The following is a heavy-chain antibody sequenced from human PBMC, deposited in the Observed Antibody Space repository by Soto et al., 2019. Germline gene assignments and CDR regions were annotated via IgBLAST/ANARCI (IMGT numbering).Heavy chain of an antibody. D-gene: IGHD2-21*01. CDR1: GFTFSSYV. CDR2: INSGGGTT. V-gene: IGHV3-23*01. Sequence: EVQLLESGGGLVQPGGSLRLSCAASGFTFSSYVMIWVRQAPGKGLEWVSAINSGGGTTNYADSVKVRFTISRDNSKNTLYLQMNSLRAEDTAVYYCAKGLNCGGECYSLFDYWCQGTLVTVSS. CDR3: AKGLNCGGECYSLFDY. J-gene: IGHJ4*02.